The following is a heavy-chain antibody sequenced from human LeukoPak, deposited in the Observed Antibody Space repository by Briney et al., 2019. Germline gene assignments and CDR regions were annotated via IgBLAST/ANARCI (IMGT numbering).Heavy chain of an antibody. CDR2: IRSKAYGGTT. J-gene: IGHJ3*02. V-gene: IGHV3-49*03. D-gene: IGHD3-10*01. CDR1: GFTFGDYA. CDR3: TRDFVDVLLWFGELSDVFDI. Sequence: PGGSLRLSCTASGFTFGDYAMSWFRQAPGKGLEWVGFIRSKAYGGTTEYAASVKGRFTISRDDSKSIAYLQMNSLKTEDTAVYYCTRDFVDVLLWFGELSDVFDIWGQGTMVTVSS.